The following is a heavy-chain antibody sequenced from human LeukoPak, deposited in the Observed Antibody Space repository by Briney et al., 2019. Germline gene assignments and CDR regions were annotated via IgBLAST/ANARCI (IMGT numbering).Heavy chain of an antibody. CDR2: ISGSGGST. J-gene: IGHJ6*03. V-gene: IGHV3-23*01. D-gene: IGHD2-15*01. CDR3: AKAYSLYYYYYMDV. CDR1: GFTFSSYA. Sequence: GGSLRLSCAASGFTFSSYAMSWVRQAPGKGLEWVSAISGSGGSTYYADSAKGRFTISRDNSKNTLYLQMNSLRAEDTAVYYCAKAYSLYYYYYMDVWGKGTTVTVSS.